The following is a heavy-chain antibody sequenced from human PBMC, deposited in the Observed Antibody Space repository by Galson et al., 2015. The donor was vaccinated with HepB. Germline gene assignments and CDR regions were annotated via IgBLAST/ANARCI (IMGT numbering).Heavy chain of an antibody. CDR2: ISNSGDTI. J-gene: IGHJ4*02. V-gene: IGHV3-48*03. Sequence: SLRLSCAASGFSFSSYEMNWVRQAPGKGLEWVSCISNSGDTIYYADSVKGRFTTSRDNAKNSLYLQMNSQRAEDTAVYYCARQHQYSTTWRDLIYWGPGTLVTVSS. CDR3: ARQHQYSTTWRDLIY. D-gene: IGHD2/OR15-2a*01. CDR1: GFSFSSYE.